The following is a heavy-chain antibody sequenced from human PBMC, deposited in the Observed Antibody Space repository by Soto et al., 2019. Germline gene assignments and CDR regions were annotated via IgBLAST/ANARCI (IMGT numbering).Heavy chain of an antibody. D-gene: IGHD6-19*01. CDR2: ISSSGGTT. V-gene: IGHV3-23*01. CDR3: ARSAGVAAWYGMDV. Sequence: EVQLLESGGGLVQPGESLRLSCAASGFTFSSHAMTWVRQAPGKGLEWVSGISSSGGTTYYADSVRGRFTISRDNSKNTLSLQMNCLRAEDTAVYYCARSAGVAAWYGMDVWGQGTTVTVSS. J-gene: IGHJ6*02. CDR1: GFTFSSHA.